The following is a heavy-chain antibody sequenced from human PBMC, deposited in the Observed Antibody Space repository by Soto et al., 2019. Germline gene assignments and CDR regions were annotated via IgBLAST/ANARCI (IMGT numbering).Heavy chain of an antibody. CDR3: AKDSGGVAGYQFDY. D-gene: IGHD6-19*01. J-gene: IGHJ4*02. Sequence: EVQLLESGGDLVQPGGSLRLSCAASGFTFSSYAMSWVRQGPGKGLEWVSGISGSSGSTDYADSVKDRFTISRDNSKNTRYLQMNSLRAADTAVYYCAKDSGGVAGYQFDYWGQGTLVTVSS. V-gene: IGHV3-23*01. CDR2: ISGSSGST. CDR1: GFTFSSYA.